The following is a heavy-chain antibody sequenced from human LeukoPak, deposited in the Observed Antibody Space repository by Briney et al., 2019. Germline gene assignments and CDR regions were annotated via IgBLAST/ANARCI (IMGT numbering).Heavy chain of an antibody. J-gene: IGHJ6*02. V-gene: IGHV3-13*04. Sequence: GGSLKLSCAASGSPFSGYDMHWVRQTTGEGLEWVSAIGTTGDTYYAGSVKGRFTISRENGKNSLHLQMNSLRTGDTAVYYCARAYILTGYHMDVWGRGTTVTVSS. CDR3: ARAYILTGYHMDV. D-gene: IGHD3-9*01. CDR2: IGTTGDT. CDR1: GSPFSGYD.